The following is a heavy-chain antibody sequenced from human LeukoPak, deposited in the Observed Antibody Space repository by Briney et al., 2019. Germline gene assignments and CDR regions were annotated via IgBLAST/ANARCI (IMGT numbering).Heavy chain of an antibody. V-gene: IGHV3-30*03. Sequence: SLEISWAASGFPFTSYGMRWGRPAPGKGLEWVGIISYDGSNKYYADSVKGRFTISRDNSKNTLYLQMNSLRAEDTAVYYCAGGYGSGSYYFDYWGQGTLVTVSS. CDR3: AGGYGSGSYYFDY. J-gene: IGHJ4*02. CDR2: ISYDGSNK. CDR1: GFPFTSYG. D-gene: IGHD3-10*01.